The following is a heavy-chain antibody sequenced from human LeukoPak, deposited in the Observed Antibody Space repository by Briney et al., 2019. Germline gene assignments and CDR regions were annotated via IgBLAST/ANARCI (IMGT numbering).Heavy chain of an antibody. V-gene: IGHV4-34*01. Sequence: SETLSLTCAVYGGSFGGYYWSWIRQPPGKGLEWIGEINHSGSTNYNPSLKSRVTISVDTSKNQFSLKLSSVTAADTAVYYCARRDYWGQGTLVTVSS. CDR2: INHSGST. CDR1: GGSFGGYY. CDR3: ARRDY. J-gene: IGHJ4*02.